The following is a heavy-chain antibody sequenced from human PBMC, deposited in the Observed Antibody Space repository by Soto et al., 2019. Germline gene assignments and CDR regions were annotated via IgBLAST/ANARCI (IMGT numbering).Heavy chain of an antibody. Sequence: QVQLVESGGGVVQPGRSLRLSCAASGFTFSSYAMHWVRQAPGKGLEWVAVISYDGSNKYYADSVKGRFTISRDNSKNTLYLQMNSLRAEDTAVYYCAREEPRNHYYGMDVWGQGTTVTVSS. J-gene: IGHJ6*02. CDR3: AREEPRNHYYGMDV. CDR2: ISYDGSNK. V-gene: IGHV3-30-3*01. CDR1: GFTFSSYA.